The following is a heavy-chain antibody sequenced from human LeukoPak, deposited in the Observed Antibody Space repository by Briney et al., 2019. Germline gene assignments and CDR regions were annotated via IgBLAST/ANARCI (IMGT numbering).Heavy chain of an antibody. V-gene: IGHV3-48*01. CDR2: IRSTGDT. J-gene: IGHJ5*02. CDR3: ARDAGNSGYGCDL. Sequence: PGGSLRLSCAASGFVFSQYSINWVRQAPGKGLEWVSHIRSTGDTFYADSVKGRFTTSRDNARNSLYLQMNSSRAEDTAMYYCARDAGNSGYGCDLWGQGTLVTVSS. CDR1: GFVFSQYS. D-gene: IGHD5-12*01.